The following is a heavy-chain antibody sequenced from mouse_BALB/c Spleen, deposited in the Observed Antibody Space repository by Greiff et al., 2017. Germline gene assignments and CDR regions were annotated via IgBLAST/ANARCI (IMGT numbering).Heavy chain of an antibody. CDR1: GFNIKDTY. Sequence: EVQLQQSGAELVKPGASVKLSCTASGFNIKDTYMHWVKQRPEQGLEWIGRIDPANGNTKYDPKFQGKATITADTSSNTAYLQLSSLTSEDTAVYYCARGMITNYYAMDYGGQGTSVNVSS. J-gene: IGHJ4*01. CDR3: ARGMITNYYAMDY. V-gene: IGHV14-3*02. D-gene: IGHD2-4*01. CDR2: IDPANGNT.